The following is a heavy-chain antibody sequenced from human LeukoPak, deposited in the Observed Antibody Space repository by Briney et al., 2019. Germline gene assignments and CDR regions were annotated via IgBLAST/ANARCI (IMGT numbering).Heavy chain of an antibody. V-gene: IGHV3-72*01. Sequence: PGGSQRLSCAASGFTFSDHYMDWVRQAPGKGLEWVGRTRNKANSYTTEYAASVKGRFTISRDDSKNSLYLQMNSLKTEDTAVYYCARDRSTRGGDAFDIWGQGTMVTVSS. CDR1: GFTFSDHY. D-gene: IGHD3-16*01. CDR2: TRNKANSYTT. CDR3: ARDRSTRGGDAFDI. J-gene: IGHJ3*02.